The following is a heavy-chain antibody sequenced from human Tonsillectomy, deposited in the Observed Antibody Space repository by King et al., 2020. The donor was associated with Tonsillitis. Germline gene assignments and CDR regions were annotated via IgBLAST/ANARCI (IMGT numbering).Heavy chain of an antibody. CDR1: GFTFSSYG. Sequence: VQLVESGGGVVQPGRSLRLSCAASGFTFSSYGMHWVRQAPGKGLEWVAVISYDGSNKYYADSVKGRFTISRDNSKNTLYLQMNSLRAEDTAVYYCAKIGRYYDSSGXYXXLMPTXKNLXDYWGQGTLVTVSS. CDR2: ISYDGSNK. V-gene: IGHV3-30*18. CDR3: AKIGRYYDSSGXYXXLMPTXKNLXDY. J-gene: IGHJ4*02. D-gene: IGHD3-22*01.